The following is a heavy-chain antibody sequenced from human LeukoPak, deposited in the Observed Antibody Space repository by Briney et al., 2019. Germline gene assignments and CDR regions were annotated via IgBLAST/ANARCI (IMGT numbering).Heavy chain of an antibody. D-gene: IGHD7-27*01. CDR2: ISHNGKS. J-gene: IGHJ4*02. Sequence: SETLSLSCAAYGCSFSGYYRSWIRQSPGKGLEWIGEISHNGKSNYNPSPMSRVTITADTSRNQFSLRLTSVTAADTGVYYCVLGRWEPTGPYWGQGSLVTISS. CDR1: GCSFSGYY. CDR3: VLGRWEPTGPY. V-gene: IGHV4-34*01.